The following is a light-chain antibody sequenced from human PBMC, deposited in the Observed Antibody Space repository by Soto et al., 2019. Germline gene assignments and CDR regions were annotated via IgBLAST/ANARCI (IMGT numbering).Light chain of an antibody. Sequence: QSVLTQPRSVSGSSGQSVTISCTGTSSDVGDYNYVSWYQQYPGKAPKLVIYDVSKRPSGVPDRFSGSKSGNTASLTISGLQAEDEADYYCCSFAGSYTFWVFGGGTKLTVL. CDR1: SSDVGDYNY. J-gene: IGLJ3*02. CDR2: DVS. V-gene: IGLV2-11*01. CDR3: CSFAGSYTFWV.